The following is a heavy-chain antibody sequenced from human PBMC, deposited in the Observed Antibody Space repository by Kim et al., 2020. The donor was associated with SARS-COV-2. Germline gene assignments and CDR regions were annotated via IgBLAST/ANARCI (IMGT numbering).Heavy chain of an antibody. D-gene: IGHD2-2*01. CDR2: ISAYNGNT. CDR3: ARDIVVVPAEYGMDV. V-gene: IGHV1-18*01. Sequence: ASVKVSCKASGYTFTSYGISWVRQAPGQGLEWMGWISAYNGNTNYAQKLQGRVTMITDTSTSTAYMELRSLRSDDTAVYYCARDIVVVPAEYGMDVWGQGTTVTVSS. J-gene: IGHJ6*02. CDR1: GYTFTSYG.